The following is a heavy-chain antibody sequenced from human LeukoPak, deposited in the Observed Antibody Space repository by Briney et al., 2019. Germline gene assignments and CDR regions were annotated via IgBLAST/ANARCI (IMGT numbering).Heavy chain of an antibody. CDR3: AKDGYFVPNWFDP. J-gene: IGHJ5*02. D-gene: IGHD3-9*01. Sequence: PGVSLRLSCAASGFTFSSYAMSWVRRALGKGLEWVSASSGSGGSTYYADSVKGRFTISRDNSKNTLYLQMNSLRAEDTAVYYCAKDGYFVPNWFDPWGQGTLVTVSS. CDR2: SSGSGGST. V-gene: IGHV3-23*01. CDR1: GFTFSSYA.